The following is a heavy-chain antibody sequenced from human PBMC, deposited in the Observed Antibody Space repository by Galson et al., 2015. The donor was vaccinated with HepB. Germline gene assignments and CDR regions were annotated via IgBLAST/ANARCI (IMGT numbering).Heavy chain of an antibody. V-gene: IGHV3-48*01. CDR1: GFTFSSYS. CDR2: ISSSSSTI. Sequence: SLRLSCEASGFTFSSYSMNWVRQAPGKGLEWVSYISSSSSTIYYADSVKGRFTISRDNAKNSLYLQMNSLRAEDTAVYYCARAKYNYGDYTPDASDIWGQGTMVTVSS. CDR3: ARAKYNYGDYTPDASDI. D-gene: IGHD4-17*01. J-gene: IGHJ3*02.